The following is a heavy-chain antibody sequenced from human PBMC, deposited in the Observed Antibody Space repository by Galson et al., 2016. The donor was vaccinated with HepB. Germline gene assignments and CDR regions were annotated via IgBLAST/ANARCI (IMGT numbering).Heavy chain of an antibody. D-gene: IGHD6-13*01. V-gene: IGHV3-23*01. J-gene: IGHJ4*02. CDR3: AKGQQLAYFDY. Sequence: SLRLSCAASGFTFSSYAMSWVRQAPGEGLEWVSAISGSDGSTYYADSVKGRFTISRDNSMNTLYLQMNSLRAEDTAVYYCAKGQQLAYFDYWGQGTLVTVSS. CDR1: GFTFSSYA. CDR2: ISGSDGST.